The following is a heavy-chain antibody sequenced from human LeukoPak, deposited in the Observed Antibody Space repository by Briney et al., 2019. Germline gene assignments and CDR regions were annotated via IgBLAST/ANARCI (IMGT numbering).Heavy chain of an antibody. CDR3: ARQTDFTLDY. CDR2: IYPGDSDT. D-gene: IGHD3-3*01. J-gene: IGHJ4*02. Sequence: GESLRISCKGSGYPFPSYWIGWVRQMPGKGLAWMGIIYPGDSDTRYSPSLQGNVTIYVDSSIGTAYLQWSSLKASETAIYYCARQTDFTLDYWGQGTLFTVSS. CDR1: GYPFPSYW. V-gene: IGHV5-51*01.